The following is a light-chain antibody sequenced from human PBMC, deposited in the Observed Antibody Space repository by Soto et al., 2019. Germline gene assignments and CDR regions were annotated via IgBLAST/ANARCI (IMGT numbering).Light chain of an antibody. J-gene: IGKJ1*01. Sequence: IVMTQAPATLSVSPGERATLSCRASQGVYSHLAWYQQKPGQAPRLLLYAASTRATGIPARFSGGGSGTEFTLTISSLQSEDFGVYSFQQYAEWPWTFGQGTKVEIK. V-gene: IGKV3-15*01. CDR1: QGVYSH. CDR3: QQYAEWPWT. CDR2: AAS.